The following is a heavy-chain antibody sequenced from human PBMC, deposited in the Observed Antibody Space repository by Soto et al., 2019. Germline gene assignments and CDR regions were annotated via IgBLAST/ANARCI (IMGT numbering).Heavy chain of an antibody. D-gene: IGHD3-10*01. Sequence: SETLSLTCAVSGDSVISNWYWGWVRQSPGKGLEWIADMFHSGSTSYSPSLESRVTLSVDTSKNQFSLKLSSVTAADTAVYYCARRGFGELHGLVDVWGQGTTVTVSS. CDR1: GDSVISNWY. V-gene: IGHV4-38-2*01. CDR3: ARRGFGELHGLVDV. CDR2: MFHSGST. J-gene: IGHJ6*02.